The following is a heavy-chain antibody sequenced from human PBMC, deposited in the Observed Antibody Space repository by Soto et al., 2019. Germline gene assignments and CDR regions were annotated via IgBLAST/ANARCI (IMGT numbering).Heavy chain of an antibody. J-gene: IGHJ4*02. V-gene: IGHV3-66*01. Sequence: GGSLRVSCAASGFTVSSFYMTWVRRAPGKGLQWVAVISSGGSTYYADSVKGRFTISRDNSKNTLYLEMNSLRAEDTAVYYCARDTFGGAYDFLHGGQGTLVTVSS. CDR2: ISSGGST. CDR3: ARDTFGGAYDFLH. D-gene: IGHD3-3*01. CDR1: GFTVSSFY.